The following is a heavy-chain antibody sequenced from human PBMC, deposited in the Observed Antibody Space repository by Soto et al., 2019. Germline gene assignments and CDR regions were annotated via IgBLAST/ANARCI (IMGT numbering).Heavy chain of an antibody. CDR3: ARGGQDFWSGPFDY. CDR1: GGSISNYF. D-gene: IGHD3-3*01. Sequence: SETLSLTCTVSGGSISNYFCNWIRQPAGKGLEWIGRIDNSGSTNYNPSLKSRITMSADTSRNQFSLKLNSVTAADTAVYYCARGGQDFWSGPFDYWGQGALVTV. J-gene: IGHJ4*02. V-gene: IGHV4-4*07. CDR2: IDNSGST.